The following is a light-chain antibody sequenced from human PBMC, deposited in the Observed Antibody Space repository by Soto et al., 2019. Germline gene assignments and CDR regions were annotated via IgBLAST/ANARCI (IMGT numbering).Light chain of an antibody. J-gene: IGKJ2*01. CDR1: QSVSSSY. CDR3: QHYGSSPYT. CDR2: GAS. Sequence: EIVLTQSPGTLSLSPGEGATLSCRASQSVSSSYLAWYQQKPGQAPRLLIYGASSRATGIPDRFIGSGSGTDLTLTISRLEPEDFAVYYCQHYGSSPYTFGQGTKLEIK. V-gene: IGKV3-20*01.